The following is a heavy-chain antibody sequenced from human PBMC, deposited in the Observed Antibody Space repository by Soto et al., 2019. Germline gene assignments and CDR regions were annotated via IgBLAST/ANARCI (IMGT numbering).Heavy chain of an antibody. Sequence: GGSLRLFRAASGCTFSSYSMNRVRQAPGKGLEWVSSISSSSSYIYYADSVKGRFTISRDNAKNSLYLQMNSLRAEDTAVYYFARDRVPAIDYWGQGTLVTVSS. CDR1: GCTFSSYS. V-gene: IGHV3-21*01. J-gene: IGHJ4*02. D-gene: IGHD2-2*01. CDR3: ARDRVPAIDY. CDR2: ISSSSSYI.